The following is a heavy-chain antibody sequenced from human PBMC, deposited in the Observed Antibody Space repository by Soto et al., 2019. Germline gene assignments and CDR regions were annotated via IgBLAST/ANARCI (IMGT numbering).Heavy chain of an antibody. CDR1: GDSFTSNFW. D-gene: IGHD6-19*01. J-gene: IGHJ4*02. CDR2: AYHNGLT. V-gene: IGHV4-4*02. CDR3: ARDAAVPGESDRFDY. Sequence: NPXATLSLTFAVSGDSFTSNFWWSWFRQPPGKGLEWIGEAYHNGLTDYNPSLKSRVTMSVDTSKNEFSLKLTSLTAADTAIYYCARDAAVPGESDRFDYWGQGTLVTVSS.